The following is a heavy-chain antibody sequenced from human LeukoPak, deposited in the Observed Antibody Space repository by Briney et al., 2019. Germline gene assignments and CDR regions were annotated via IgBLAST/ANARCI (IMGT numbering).Heavy chain of an antibody. Sequence: GGSLRLSCAASGFTFSSYEMNWVRQAPGKGLEWVSYISSSGSTIYYADSVKGRFTISRDNSKNTLYLQMNSLRAEDTAVYYCAKEKMVRGVSWFDPWGQGTLVTVSS. V-gene: IGHV3-48*03. J-gene: IGHJ5*02. CDR3: AKEKMVRGVSWFDP. CDR1: GFTFSSYE. CDR2: ISSSGSTI. D-gene: IGHD3-10*01.